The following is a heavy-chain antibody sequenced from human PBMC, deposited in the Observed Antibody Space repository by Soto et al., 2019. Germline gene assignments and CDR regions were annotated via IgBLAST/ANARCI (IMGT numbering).Heavy chain of an antibody. CDR2: IIPIFGTA. Sequence: GASVKVSCKASGGTFSSYAISWVRQAPGQGLEWMGGIIPIFGTANYAQKFQGRVTITADESTSTAYMELSSLRSEDTAVYYCARSLTTSDIVLVPAAGNWGQGTLVTVSS. D-gene: IGHD2-2*01. J-gene: IGHJ4*02. CDR1: GGTFSSYA. CDR3: ARSLTTSDIVLVPAAGN. V-gene: IGHV1-69*13.